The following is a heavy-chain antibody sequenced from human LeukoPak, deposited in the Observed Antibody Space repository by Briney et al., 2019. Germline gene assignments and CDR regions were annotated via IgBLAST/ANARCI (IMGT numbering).Heavy chain of an antibody. CDR3: ARDSRIAAAGTNWFDP. CDR2: ISTSGST. V-gene: IGHV4-4*07. Sequence: SETLSLTCTVSGGSISSYYWSWIRQPAGKGLESIGHISTSGSTNYNPSLKSRVTMSVDTSKNQFSLKLSSVTAADTAVYYCARDSRIAAAGTNWFDPWGQGTLVTVSS. J-gene: IGHJ5*02. CDR1: GGSISSYY. D-gene: IGHD6-13*01.